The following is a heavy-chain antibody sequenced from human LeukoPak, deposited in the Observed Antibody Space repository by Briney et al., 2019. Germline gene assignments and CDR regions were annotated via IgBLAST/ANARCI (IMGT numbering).Heavy chain of an antibody. Sequence: PGRSLRLSCAASGFTFSSYGMHWVRQAPGKGLEWVAVISYDGSNKYYADSVKGRFTISRDNSKNTLYLQMNSLRAEDTAVYYCAKVGYYYDSSGPVGYWGQGTLVTVSS. CDR1: GFTFSSYG. CDR3: AKVGYYYDSSGPVGY. D-gene: IGHD3-22*01. V-gene: IGHV3-30*18. CDR2: ISYDGSNK. J-gene: IGHJ4*02.